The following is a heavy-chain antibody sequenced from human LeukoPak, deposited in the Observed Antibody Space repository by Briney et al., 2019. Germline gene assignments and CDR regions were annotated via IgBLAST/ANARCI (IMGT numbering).Heavy chain of an antibody. D-gene: IGHD6-13*01. Sequence: GGSLRLSCAASGFTFSNYWMHWVRQAPGKGLEWGSAISGSGGSTYYADSVKGRFTISRDNSKNTLYLQMNSLRAEDTAVYYCAKDGHSRPNWFDPWGQGTLVTVSS. CDR2: ISGSGGST. V-gene: IGHV3-23*01. CDR3: AKDGHSRPNWFDP. CDR1: GFTFSNYW. J-gene: IGHJ5*02.